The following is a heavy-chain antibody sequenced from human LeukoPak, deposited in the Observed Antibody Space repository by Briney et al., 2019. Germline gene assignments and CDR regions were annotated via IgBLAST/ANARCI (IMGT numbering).Heavy chain of an antibody. V-gene: IGHV4-30-4*01. J-gene: IGHJ4*02. CDR1: GGSISSGDYY. D-gene: IGHD5-18*01. CDR2: IYYSGST. Sequence: SETLSLTCTVSGGSISSGDYYWSWIRQPPGKGLEWIGYIYYSGSTYYNPSLKSRVTISVDTSKNQFSLKLSSVTAADTAVYHCARVPVGYSYGRYYFDYWGQGTLVTVSS. CDR3: ARVPVGYSYGRYYFDY.